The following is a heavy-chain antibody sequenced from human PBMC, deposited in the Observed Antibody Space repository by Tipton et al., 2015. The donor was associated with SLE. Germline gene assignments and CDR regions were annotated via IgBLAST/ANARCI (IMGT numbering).Heavy chain of an antibody. Sequence: TLSLTCTVSGGSISSSSYYWGWIRQPPGKGLEWIGEINHSGSTNYNPSLKSRVTISVDTSKNQFSLKLSSVTAADTAVYYCARSTSFDYWGQGTLVTVSS. D-gene: IGHD2/OR15-2a*01. CDR3: ARSTSFDY. CDR1: GGSISSSSYY. CDR2: INHSGST. J-gene: IGHJ4*02. V-gene: IGHV4-39*07.